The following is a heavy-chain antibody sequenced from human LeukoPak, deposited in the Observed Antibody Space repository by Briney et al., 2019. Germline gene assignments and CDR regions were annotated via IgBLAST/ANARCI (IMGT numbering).Heavy chain of an antibody. Sequence: GGSLRLSCAASGFTFSSYSMNWVRQAPGKGLEWVSSISSSSSYIYYADSVKGRFTISRDNAKNSLYLQMNSLRAEDTAVYYCARDQTIAAAGTGWSDPWGQGTLVTVSS. V-gene: IGHV3-21*01. CDR1: GFTFSSYS. CDR3: ARDQTIAAAGTGWSDP. D-gene: IGHD6-13*01. J-gene: IGHJ5*02. CDR2: ISSSSSYI.